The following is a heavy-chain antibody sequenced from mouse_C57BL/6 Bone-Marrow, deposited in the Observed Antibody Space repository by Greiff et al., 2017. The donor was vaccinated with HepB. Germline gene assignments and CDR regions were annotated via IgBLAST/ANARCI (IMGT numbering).Heavy chain of an antibody. CDR2: ISSGGSYT. J-gene: IGHJ2*01. Sequence: EVQGVESGGDLVKPGGSLKLSCAASGFTFSSYGMSWVRQTPDKRLEWVATISSGGSYTYYPDSVKGRFTISRDNAKNTLYLQMSSLKSEDTAMYYCARTGSIRDYWGQGTTLTVSS. CDR3: ARTGSIRDY. CDR1: GFTFSSYG. D-gene: IGHD2-3*01. V-gene: IGHV5-6*01.